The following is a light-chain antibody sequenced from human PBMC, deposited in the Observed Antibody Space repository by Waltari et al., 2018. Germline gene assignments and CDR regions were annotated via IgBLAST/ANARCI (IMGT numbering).Light chain of an antibody. CDR3: QQSYTTPFFT. V-gene: IGKV1-39*01. Sequence: DIQMTQSPSSLSASVGDRVTITCRASQSITSYLNWYQQKPGKAPKLLIYAASSLQSGVPSRFSGSGSGTDFTLIISSLQPEDFATYYCQQSYTTPFFTFGPGTKVDIK. CDR2: AAS. J-gene: IGKJ3*01. CDR1: QSITSY.